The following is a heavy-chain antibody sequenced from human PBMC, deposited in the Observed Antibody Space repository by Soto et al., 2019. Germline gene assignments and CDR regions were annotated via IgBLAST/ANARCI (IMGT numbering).Heavy chain of an antibody. CDR3: ARGGMYTAYYYYGMDV. J-gene: IGHJ6*02. V-gene: IGHV3-33*01. Sequence: PGGSLRLSCAASGFMFSNHGMHWVRQAPGKGLEWVAVIWSDGNNKYYADSVKGRFTISRDNAKNTLYLQMNSLRAEDTAVYYCARGGMYTAYYYYGMDVWGQGTTVTVSS. CDR2: IWSDGNNK. CDR1: GFMFSNHG. D-gene: IGHD1-1*01.